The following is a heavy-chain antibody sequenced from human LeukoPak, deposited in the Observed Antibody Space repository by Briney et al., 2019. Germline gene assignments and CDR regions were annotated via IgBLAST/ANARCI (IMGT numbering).Heavy chain of an antibody. CDR3: ARGRDGYNSKWGDY. Sequence: PSETLSLTCTVSGGSISSSSYYWGWIRQPPGKGLEWIGSIYYSGSTYYNPSLKSRVPISVDTPKNQFSLKLSSVTAADTAVYYCARGRDGYNSKWGDYWGQGTLVTVSS. CDR2: IYYSGST. V-gene: IGHV4-39*01. D-gene: IGHD5-24*01. CDR1: GGSISSSSYY. J-gene: IGHJ4*02.